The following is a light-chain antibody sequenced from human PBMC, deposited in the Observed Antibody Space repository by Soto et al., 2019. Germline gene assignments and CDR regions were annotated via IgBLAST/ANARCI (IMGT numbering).Light chain of an antibody. V-gene: IGKV3-20*01. CDR1: QSVAKNY. CDR2: GAF. CDR3: NQYASSPQT. Sequence: EIVLTQSPGTLSLSPGERATLSCRASQSVAKNYLAWYQQEPGQAPRLLIHGAFIRATGIPDRFSGSGSGTDFTLTISRLEPEDFAVYYCNQYASSPQTFGQGTKAEI. J-gene: IGKJ1*01.